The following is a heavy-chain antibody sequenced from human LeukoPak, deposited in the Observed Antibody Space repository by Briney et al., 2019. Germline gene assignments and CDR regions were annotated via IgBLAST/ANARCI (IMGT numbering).Heavy chain of an antibody. CDR1: GYTFTSYA. Sequence: ASVKVSCKASGYTFTSYATNWVRQAPGQGLEWMGWINTNTGNPTYAQGFTGRFVFSLDTSVSTAYLQISSLKAEDTAVYYCARDDRYSSGRESYYYYMDVWGKGTTVTVSS. V-gene: IGHV7-4-1*02. CDR3: ARDDRYSSGRESYYYYMDV. CDR2: INTNTGNP. D-gene: IGHD6-19*01. J-gene: IGHJ6*03.